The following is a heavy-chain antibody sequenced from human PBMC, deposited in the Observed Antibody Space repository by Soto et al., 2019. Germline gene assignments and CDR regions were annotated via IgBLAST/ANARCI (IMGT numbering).Heavy chain of an antibody. D-gene: IGHD4-17*01. CDR2: IYYSGST. CDR1: GGSISSYY. J-gene: IGHJ5*02. CDR3: ARYHPPVTHGGAWFDP. Sequence: PSETLSLTCTVSGGSISSYYWSWIRQPPGKGLEWIGYIYYSGSTNYNPSLKSRVTISVYTSKNQFSLKLSAVTAADTAVYYCARYHPPVTHGGAWFDPSGQGTFVIVSS. V-gene: IGHV4-59*01.